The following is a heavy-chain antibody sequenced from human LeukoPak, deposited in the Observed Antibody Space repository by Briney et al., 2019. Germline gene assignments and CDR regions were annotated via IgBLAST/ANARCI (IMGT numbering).Heavy chain of an antibody. CDR1: GFTFSSYA. CDR3: AKNRKLRYDLWSGYYNYYYYGMDV. J-gene: IGHJ6*02. D-gene: IGHD3-3*01. V-gene: IGHV3-23*01. CDR2: ISGSGGST. Sequence: GGSLRLSCAASGFTFSSYAMSWVRQAPGKGLEWVSAISGSGGSTYYADSVKGRFTISRDNSKNTLYLQMNSLRAEDTAVYYCAKNRKLRYDLWSGYYNYYYYGMDVWGQGTTVTVSS.